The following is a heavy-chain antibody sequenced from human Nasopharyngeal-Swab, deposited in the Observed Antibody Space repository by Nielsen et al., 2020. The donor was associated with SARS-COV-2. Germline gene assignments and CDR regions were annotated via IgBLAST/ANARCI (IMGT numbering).Heavy chain of an antibody. Sequence: GESLKISCAASGFTFSSYAMSWVRQAPGKGLEWVSVIYGGGSSTYYADSVKGRFTISRDNSKNTLYLQMNSLRAEDTAVYYCAKDRGGATVYGGQGTLVTVSS. D-gene: IGHD1-26*01. CDR2: IYGGGSST. CDR3: AKDRGGATVY. V-gene: IGHV3-23*03. CDR1: GFTFSSYA. J-gene: IGHJ4*02.